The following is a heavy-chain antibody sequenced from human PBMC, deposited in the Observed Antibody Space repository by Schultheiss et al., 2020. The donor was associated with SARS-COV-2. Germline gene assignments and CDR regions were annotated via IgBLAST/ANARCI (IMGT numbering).Heavy chain of an antibody. V-gene: IGHV3-30*01. D-gene: IGHD2-21*02. Sequence: GGSLRLSCAASGFTFSSYAMHWVRQAPGKGLEWVAVISYDGSNKYYADSVKGRFTISRDNSKNTLYLQMNSLRAEDTAVYYCARDPSLVVVTAIRAFDIWGQGTMVTVSS. CDR1: GFTFSSYA. J-gene: IGHJ3*02. CDR2: ISYDGSNK. CDR3: ARDPSLVVVTAIRAFDI.